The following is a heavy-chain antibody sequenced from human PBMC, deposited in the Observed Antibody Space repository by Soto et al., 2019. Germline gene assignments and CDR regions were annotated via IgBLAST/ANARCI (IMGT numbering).Heavy chain of an antibody. D-gene: IGHD3-10*01. J-gene: IGHJ4*02. Sequence: QVQLQESGPGLAKPSETLSLTCTVSGGSISSYYWSWIRQPPGKGLEWIGYIYYSGSTNYNPSLKSRVTISVDTSKNQFSLKLSSVTAADTAVYYCASADGSGSYYNRFDYWGQGTLVTVSS. V-gene: IGHV4-59*01. CDR2: IYYSGST. CDR1: GGSISSYY. CDR3: ASADGSGSYYNRFDY.